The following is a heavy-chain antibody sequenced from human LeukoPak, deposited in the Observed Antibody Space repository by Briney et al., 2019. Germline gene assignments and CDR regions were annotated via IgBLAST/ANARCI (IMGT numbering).Heavy chain of an antibody. V-gene: IGHV1-2*06. J-gene: IGHJ4*02. Sequence: ASVKVSCKASGYTFTGYYMHWVRQAPGQGLEWMGRINPNSGGTNYAQKFQGRVTMTRDTSISTAYMELSRLRSDDTAVYYCARGGEVYYYDSSGYKNPGIWGQGTLVTVSS. D-gene: IGHD3-22*01. CDR3: ARGGEVYYYDSSGYKNPGI. CDR2: INPNSGGT. CDR1: GYTFTGYY.